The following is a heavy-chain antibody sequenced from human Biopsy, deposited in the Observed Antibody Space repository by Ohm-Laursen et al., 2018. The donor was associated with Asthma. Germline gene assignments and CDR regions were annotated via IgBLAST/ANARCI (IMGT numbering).Heavy chain of an antibody. CDR1: GGSVSSGSYY. D-gene: IGHD2-15*01. J-gene: IGHJ2*01. CDR3: ARVPTTLRYFDL. V-gene: IGHV4-61*01. Sequence: TLSLTCAVSGGSVSSGSYYWSWIRQPPGKGLAWVSYISYSGSTDYNPSLKSRLTISMDTSKNQFSLNLSSVTAADTAVYYCARVPTTLRYFDLWGRGALVTVSS. CDR2: ISYSGST.